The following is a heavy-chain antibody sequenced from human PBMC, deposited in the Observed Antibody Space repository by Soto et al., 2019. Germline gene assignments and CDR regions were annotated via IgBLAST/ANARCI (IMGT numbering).Heavy chain of an antibody. Sequence: PSETLSLTCTVSGGSIRSAGYYWSWIRQHPGKGLEWIGYIYYSGTTHYNPSLKGRVTISLDTSKNQFSLKLTSVTAAHTAMYYCARGPYSSSPFDSWGQGTLVTVSS. CDR2: IYYSGTT. J-gene: IGHJ4*02. CDR1: GGSIRSAGYY. D-gene: IGHD6-6*01. V-gene: IGHV4-31*03. CDR3: ARGPYSSSPFDS.